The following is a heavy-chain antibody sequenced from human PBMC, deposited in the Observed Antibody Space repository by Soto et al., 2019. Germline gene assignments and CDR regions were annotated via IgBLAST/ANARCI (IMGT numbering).Heavy chain of an antibody. V-gene: IGHV4-39*01. Sequence: SETLSLTCTVSGGSISSSSYYWGWIRQPPGKGLEWIGSIYYSGSTFYNPSLKSRVTISPDTSNNQLSLQLNSVTPDDTAVYYCVRLIGNSWLDSWGQGTLVTVSS. CDR1: GGSISSSSYY. J-gene: IGHJ5*01. CDR3: VRLIGNSWLDS. CDR2: IYYSGST.